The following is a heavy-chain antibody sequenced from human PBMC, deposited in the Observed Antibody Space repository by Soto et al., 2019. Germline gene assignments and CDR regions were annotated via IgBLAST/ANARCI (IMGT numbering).Heavy chain of an antibody. CDR2: ISGNGVST. V-gene: IGHV3-23*01. D-gene: IGHD2-21*01. CDR3: AKENGFQFINLGASGFDY. CDR1: GFSFSNKA. Sequence: EVLLLESGGGLVQPGGSLRLSCAASGFSFSNKAMSWVRQAPGKGLEWVSIISGNGVSTYYTDSLKGRFTISRDHSKNMVYLEMNSLRVEDTAVYYCAKENGFQFINLGASGFDYWGQGSLVSVSS. J-gene: IGHJ4*02.